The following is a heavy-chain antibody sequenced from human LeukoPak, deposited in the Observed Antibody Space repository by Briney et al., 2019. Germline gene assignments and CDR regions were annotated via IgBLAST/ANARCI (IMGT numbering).Heavy chain of an antibody. CDR3: ASRPVDTAMALYYFDY. D-gene: IGHD5-18*01. CDR1: GGSFSGYY. CDR2: ISHSGST. V-gene: IGHV4-34*01. Sequence: SETLSLTCAVYGGSFSGYYWSWIRQPPGKGLEWIGEISHSGSTNYNPSLKSRVTISVDTSKNQFSLKLSSVTAADTAVYYCASRPVDTAMALYYFDYWGQGTLVTVSS. J-gene: IGHJ4*02.